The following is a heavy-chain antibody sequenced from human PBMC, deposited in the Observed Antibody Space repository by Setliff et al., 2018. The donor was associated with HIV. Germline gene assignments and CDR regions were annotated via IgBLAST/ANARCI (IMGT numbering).Heavy chain of an antibody. V-gene: IGHV1-3*01. CDR3: ARDGGDILTGFYRRGPFDY. J-gene: IGHJ4*02. CDR1: GFIFTNYG. D-gene: IGHD3-9*01. Sequence: GASVKVSCKASGFIFTNYGIHWVRQAPGHSLEWMGFINSGTGNTIYPQKFQGRVTFSRDTSASTAYMELSSLRSEDTAVYYCARDGGDILTGFYRRGPFDYWGQGTLVTVSS. CDR2: INSGTGNT.